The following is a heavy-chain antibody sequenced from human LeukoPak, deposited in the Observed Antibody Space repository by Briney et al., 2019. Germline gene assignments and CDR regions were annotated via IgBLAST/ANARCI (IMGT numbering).Heavy chain of an antibody. V-gene: IGHV3-66*01. CDR1: GLTLSSNY. CDR3: ARAWGDY. CDR2: IYSGGST. J-gene: IGHJ4*02. Sequence: GGSLRLSCEASGLTLSSNYMSWVRQAPGKGLEWVSVIYSGGSTYYADSVKSRFTISRDNSKNTLYLQMNSLRAEDTAVYYCARAWGDYWGQGTLVTVSS. D-gene: IGHD7-27*01.